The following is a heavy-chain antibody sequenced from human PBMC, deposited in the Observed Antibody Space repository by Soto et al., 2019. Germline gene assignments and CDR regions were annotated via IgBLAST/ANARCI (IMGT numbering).Heavy chain of an antibody. CDR2: IYPRDSDT. Sequence: EVQLVQSGAEVKKPGESLKISCKASGYSFTSYWIGWVRQTPGKGLEWLGVIYPRDSDTRYSPSFQGQVTISADKSINTAYLQWSSLEASDTATYYCARGGGSGTYPGDYWGQGTLVTVSS. V-gene: IGHV5-51*03. CDR1: GYSFTSYW. D-gene: IGHD3-16*01. CDR3: ARGGGSGTYPGDY. J-gene: IGHJ4*02.